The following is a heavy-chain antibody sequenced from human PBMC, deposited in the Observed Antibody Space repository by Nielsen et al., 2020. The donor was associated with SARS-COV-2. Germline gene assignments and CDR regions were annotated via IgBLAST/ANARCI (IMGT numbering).Heavy chain of an antibody. CDR1: GFTFSSYG. D-gene: IGHD6-25*01. CDR3: ARRHYYYYGMDV. Sequence: GESLKISCAASGFTFSSYGMHWVRQAPGKGLEWVSYISSSGSTIYYADSVKGRFTISRDNAKNSLYLQMNSLRAEDTAVYYCARRHYYYYGMDVWGQGTTVTVSS. J-gene: IGHJ6*02. V-gene: IGHV3-48*04. CDR2: ISSSGSTI.